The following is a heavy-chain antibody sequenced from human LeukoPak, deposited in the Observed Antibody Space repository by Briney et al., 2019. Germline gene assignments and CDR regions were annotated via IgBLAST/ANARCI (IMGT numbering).Heavy chain of an antibody. CDR3: ARDLGSSATSTNWFDH. V-gene: IGHV1-18*01. Sequence: ASVKVSCKASGYTFTSYGISWVRQAPGQGLEWMGWISAYNGNTNYVQKLQGRVTMTTDTSTSTAYMELRSLRSDDTAVYYCARDLGSSATSTNWFDHWGQGTLVTVSS. D-gene: IGHD6-6*01. J-gene: IGHJ5*02. CDR1: GYTFTSYG. CDR2: ISAYNGNT.